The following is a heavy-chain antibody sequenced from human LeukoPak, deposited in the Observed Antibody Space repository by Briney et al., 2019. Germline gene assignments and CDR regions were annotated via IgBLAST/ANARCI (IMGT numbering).Heavy chain of an antibody. CDR1: GGSISSYY. V-gene: IGHV4-59*01. Sequence: PSETLSLTCTVSGGSISSYYWSWIRQPPGKGLEWIGYIYYSGSTNYNPSLKSRVTISVDTSKNQFSLKLSSVTAADTAVYYCARGLLYYDSGGYTAFDIWGQGTMVTVSS. CDR2: IYYSGST. J-gene: IGHJ3*02. D-gene: IGHD3-22*01. CDR3: ARGLLYYDSGGYTAFDI.